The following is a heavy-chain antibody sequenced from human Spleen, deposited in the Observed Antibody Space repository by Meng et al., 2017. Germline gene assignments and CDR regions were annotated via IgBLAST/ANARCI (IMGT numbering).Heavy chain of an antibody. Sequence: VPGGEAGGGVVQPWRSLRLSCAASGLTFSSYAMHWVRQAPGKGLEWVAVISYDGSNKYYADSVKGRFTISRDNSKNTLYLQMNSLRAEDTAVYYCAREIKSLDYWGQGTLVTVSS. CDR3: AREIKSLDY. CDR2: ISYDGSNK. CDR1: GLTFSSYA. J-gene: IGHJ4*02. V-gene: IGHV3-30*04.